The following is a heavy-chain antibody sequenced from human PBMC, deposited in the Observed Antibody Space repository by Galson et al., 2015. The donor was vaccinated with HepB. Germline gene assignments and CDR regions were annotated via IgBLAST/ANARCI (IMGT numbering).Heavy chain of an antibody. V-gene: IGHV3-15*01. CDR1: GFTFSNAW. D-gene: IGHD6-13*01. CDR2: IKSKTDGGTT. CDR3: TTLGSSWYPLYFQH. J-gene: IGHJ1*01. Sequence: SLRLSCAASGFTFSNAWMSWVRQAPGKGLEWAGRIKSKTDGGTTDYAAPVKGRFTISRDDSKNTLYLQMNSLKTEDTAVYYCTTLGSSWYPLYFQHWGQGTMVTVSS.